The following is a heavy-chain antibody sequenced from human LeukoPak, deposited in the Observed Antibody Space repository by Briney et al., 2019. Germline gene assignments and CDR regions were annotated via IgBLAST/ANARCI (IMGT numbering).Heavy chain of an antibody. CDR3: ARDEAYYYGSGSYDYYYGMDV. CDR2: IKQDGSEK. D-gene: IGHD3-10*01. V-gene: IGHV3-7*01. CDR1: GFTFSSYW. J-gene: IGHJ6*02. Sequence: GGSLRLSCAASGFTFSSYWMSWVRQAPGKGLEWVANIKQDGSEKYYVDSVKGRFTISRDNAKNSLYLQMNSLRAEDTAVYYCARDEAYYYGSGSYDYYYGMDVWGQGTTVTVSS.